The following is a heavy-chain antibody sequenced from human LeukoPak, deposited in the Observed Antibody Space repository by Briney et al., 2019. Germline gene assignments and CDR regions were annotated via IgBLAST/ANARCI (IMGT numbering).Heavy chain of an antibody. J-gene: IGHJ4*02. CDR3: ARIGTVVVTPYFEY. CDR2: IYNSGNT. V-gene: IGHV4-59*01. Sequence: SETLSLTCTVSGGSISSYYWSWIRQPPGKGLEWIGYIYNSGNTNYNPSLKSRVTISIDTSKNQFSLRLSSVTAADTAVYYCARIGTVVVTPYFEYWGQGTLVTVSS. CDR1: GGSISSYY. D-gene: IGHD2-21*02.